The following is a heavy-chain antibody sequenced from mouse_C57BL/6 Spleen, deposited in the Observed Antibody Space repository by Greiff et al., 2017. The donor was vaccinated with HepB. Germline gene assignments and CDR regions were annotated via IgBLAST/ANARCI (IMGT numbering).Heavy chain of an antibody. V-gene: IGHV1-61*01. CDR2: IYPSDSET. J-gene: IGHJ4*01. D-gene: IGHD2-2*01. Sequence: VQLQQPGAELVRPGSSVKLSCKASGYTFTSYWLDWVQQRPGQGLEWIGNIYPSDSETHYNQKFKDKATLTVDKSSSTAYMQLSSLTSEDSAVYYCARMGYEDYWGQGTSVTVSS. CDR1: GYTFTSYW. CDR3: ARMGYEDY.